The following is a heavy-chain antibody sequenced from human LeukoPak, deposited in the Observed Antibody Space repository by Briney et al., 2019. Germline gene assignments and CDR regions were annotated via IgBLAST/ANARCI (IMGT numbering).Heavy chain of an antibody. CDR3: ARDRASFAPYYYDSSREYFQH. CDR1: GYTFTSYG. CDR2: ISAYNGNT. Sequence: ASVTVSCKASGYTFTSYGISWVRQAPGQGLEWMGWISAYNGNTNYAQKLQGRVTMTTDTSTSTAYMELRSLRSDDTAVYYCARDRASFAPYYYDSSREYFQHWGQGTLVTVSS. D-gene: IGHD3-22*01. V-gene: IGHV1-18*01. J-gene: IGHJ1*01.